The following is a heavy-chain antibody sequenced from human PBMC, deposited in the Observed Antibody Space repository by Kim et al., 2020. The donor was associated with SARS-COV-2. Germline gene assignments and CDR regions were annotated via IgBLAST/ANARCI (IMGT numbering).Heavy chain of an antibody. CDR1: GGSFSGYY. CDR2: INHSGST. V-gene: IGHV4-34*01. D-gene: IGHD4-17*01. Sequence: SETLSLTCAVYGGSFSGYYWSWIRQPPGKGLEWIGEINHSGSTNYNPSLKSRVTISVDTSKNQFSLKLSSVTAADTAVYYCARGLGTVTTSRVYFDYWGQGTLVTVSS. CDR3: ARGLGTVTTSRVYFDY. J-gene: IGHJ4*02.